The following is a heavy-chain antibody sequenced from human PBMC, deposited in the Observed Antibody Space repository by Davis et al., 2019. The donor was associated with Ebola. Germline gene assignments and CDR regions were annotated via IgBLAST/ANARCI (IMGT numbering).Heavy chain of an antibody. CDR2: ISYDGSNK. D-gene: IGHD3-9*01. J-gene: IGHJ4*02. V-gene: IGHV3-30-3*01. CDR1: GFTFTNYA. Sequence: GGSLRLSCAASGFTFTNYAMHWVRQAPGKGLEWVAFISYDGSNKDCADSLKGRFTISRDNSKNTVDLQMNSLRVEDKAVYYCARLDEDDYLTGPDYWGQGTLVTVSS. CDR3: ARLDEDDYLTGPDY.